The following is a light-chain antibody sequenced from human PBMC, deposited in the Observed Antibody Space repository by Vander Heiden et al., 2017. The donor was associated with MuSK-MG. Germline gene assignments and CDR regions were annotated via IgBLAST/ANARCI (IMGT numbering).Light chain of an antibody. CDR2: LGS. CDR1: QSLLQSDGYNY. CDR3: RWALQTPYT. J-gene: IGKJ2*01. V-gene: IGKV2-28*01. Sequence: DIVVTQSPLSLPVTPGEPASISCRSSQSLLQSDGYNYLDWYLQRPGQSPQLLIYLGSNRASGVPDRFSRSGSGTDFTLRISRVDAEDVGLYYCRWALQTPYTFGQGTKLEIK.